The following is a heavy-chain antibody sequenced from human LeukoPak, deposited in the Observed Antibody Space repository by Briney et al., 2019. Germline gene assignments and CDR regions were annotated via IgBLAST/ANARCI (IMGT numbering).Heavy chain of an antibody. V-gene: IGHV4-4*07. J-gene: IGHJ3*02. CDR1: GGSISSYY. CDR2: IYTSGST. CDR3: AREKVAYCGGDSWCHAFDI. Sequence: SETLSLTCTVSGGSISSYYWSWIRQPAGKGLEWIGRIYTSGSTNYNPSLESRATISVDMSKNHFSLKLSSVIVADTAVYYCAREKVAYCGGDSWCHAFDIWGQGTMVTVSS. D-gene: IGHD2-21*02.